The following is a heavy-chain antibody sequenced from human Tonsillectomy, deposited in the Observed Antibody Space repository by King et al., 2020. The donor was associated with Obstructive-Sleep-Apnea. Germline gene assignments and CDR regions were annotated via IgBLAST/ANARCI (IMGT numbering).Heavy chain of an antibody. J-gene: IGHJ4*02. CDR1: GGSISSGGYY. Sequence: LQLQESGPGLVKPSQTLSLTCTVSGGSISSGGYYWSWIRQHPGKGLEWVGYIHYSGSTYYNPSLKSRSTISVDTPKNQFSLKVSSVTAADTAVYFCARDVDYSGNSYWGQGTLVTVSS. CDR2: IHYSGST. D-gene: IGHD4-23*01. CDR3: ARDVDYSGNSY. V-gene: IGHV4-31*03.